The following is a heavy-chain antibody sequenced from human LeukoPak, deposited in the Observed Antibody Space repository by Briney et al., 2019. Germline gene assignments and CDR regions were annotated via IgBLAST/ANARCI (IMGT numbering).Heavy chain of an antibody. V-gene: IGHV3-66*01. D-gene: IGHD1-26*01. CDR3: ASSRGSGSYYYYYGMDV. CDR2: IYSGGST. Sequence: GGSLRLSCAASGFTVSSNYMSWVRQAPGKGLEGVSVIYSGGSTYYADSVKGRFTISRDNSKNTLYLQMNSLRAEDTAVYYCASSRGSGSYYYYYGMDVWGQGTTVTVSS. CDR1: GFTVSSNY. J-gene: IGHJ6*02.